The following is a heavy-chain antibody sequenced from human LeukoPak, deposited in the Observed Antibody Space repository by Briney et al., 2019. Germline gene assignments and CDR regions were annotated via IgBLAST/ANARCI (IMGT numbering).Heavy chain of an antibody. CDR3: ARVPHTYDSSDYYYYYYYIDV. CDR2: VKEDGNEK. Sequence: GGSLRLSCVASGFTFSTYWMGWVRQAPGKGLEWVANVKEDGNEKYYVDSVKGRFTISRDNAKNPLYLQMNSLRAEDTAVYYCARVPHTYDSSDYYYYYYYIDVWGKGTTVTVSS. D-gene: IGHD3-22*01. V-gene: IGHV3-7*01. CDR1: GFTFSTYW. J-gene: IGHJ6*03.